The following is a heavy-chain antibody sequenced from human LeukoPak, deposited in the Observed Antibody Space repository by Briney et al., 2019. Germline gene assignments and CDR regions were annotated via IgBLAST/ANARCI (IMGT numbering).Heavy chain of an antibody. Sequence: SETLSLTCTVSGGSISSDGYYWNWIRQHSGEGLEWIGYIYYSGRTYYNPSLKSRVTISVDTSKNQFSLKLSSVTAADTAVYYCARDDYYDSSGYTWFDPWGQGTLVTVSS. D-gene: IGHD3-22*01. J-gene: IGHJ5*02. CDR1: GGSISSDGYY. CDR3: ARDDYYDSSGYTWFDP. V-gene: IGHV4-31*03. CDR2: IYYSGRT.